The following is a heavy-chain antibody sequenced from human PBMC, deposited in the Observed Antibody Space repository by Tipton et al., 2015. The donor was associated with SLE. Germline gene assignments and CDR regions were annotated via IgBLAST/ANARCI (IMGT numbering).Heavy chain of an antibody. Sequence: TLSLTCAVYGGSFRGYYWSWIRQPAGKGLEWIGRIYTSGSTNYNPSPMSRVTMSVDTSKNQFSLKLNSVTAADTAVYYCARGSYGLGARGFDYWGQGTLVTVSS. CDR1: GGSFRGYY. CDR2: IYTSGST. D-gene: IGHD5-18*01. J-gene: IGHJ4*02. CDR3: ARGSYGLGARGFDY. V-gene: IGHV4-59*10.